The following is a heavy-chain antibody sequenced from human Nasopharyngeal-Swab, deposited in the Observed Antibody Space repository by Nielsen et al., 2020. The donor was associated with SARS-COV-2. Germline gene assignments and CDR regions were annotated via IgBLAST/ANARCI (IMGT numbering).Heavy chain of an antibody. V-gene: IGHV4-59*10. D-gene: IGHD2-2*02. J-gene: IGHJ3*02. CDR1: GGSSSGHY. CDR3: ARGLYSFDI. Sequence: SETLSLTCAVYGGSSSGHYWSWIRQPAGKGLEWIGRIYTSGSTNYNPSLKSRVTISVDTSKNQFSLKLSSVTAADTAVYYCARGLYSFDIWGQGTMVTVSS. CDR2: IYTSGST.